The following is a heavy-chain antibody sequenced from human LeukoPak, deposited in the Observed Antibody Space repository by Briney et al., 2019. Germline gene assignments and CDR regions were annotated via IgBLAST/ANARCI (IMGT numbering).Heavy chain of an antibody. J-gene: IGHJ5*02. CDR2: IYYSGST. Sequence: SETLSLTCTVSGGSISSSSYYWGWIRQPPGKGLEWIGSIYYSGSTYYNPSLKSRVTISVDTSKNQFSLKLSSVTAADTAVYYCARYHVLNRGVNWFDPWGQGILVTVSS. D-gene: IGHD2-2*01. V-gene: IGHV4-39*07. CDR3: ARYHVLNRGVNWFDP. CDR1: GGSISSSSYY.